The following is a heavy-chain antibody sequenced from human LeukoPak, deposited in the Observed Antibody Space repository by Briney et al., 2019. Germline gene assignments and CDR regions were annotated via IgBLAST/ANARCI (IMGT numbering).Heavy chain of an antibody. CDR2: VFHSGTT. V-gene: IGHV4-4*02. CDR1: GGSITTSHW. J-gene: IGHJ3*02. Sequence: PSGTLSLTCAVSGGSITTSHWWSWLRQPPGMGLEWIGEVFHSGTTNFNPSLKSRVTISLDKSTNQFYLNLRSVTAADTAVYYCARDRDATAPADYDTLDIWGQGTLVTVSS. D-gene: IGHD6-13*01. CDR3: ARDRDATAPADYDTLDI.